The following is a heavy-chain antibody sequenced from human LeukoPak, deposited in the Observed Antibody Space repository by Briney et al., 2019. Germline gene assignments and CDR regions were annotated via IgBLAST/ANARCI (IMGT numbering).Heavy chain of an antibody. D-gene: IGHD6-19*01. CDR1: GGSISSYY. CDR2: IYYSGST. Sequence: SETLSLTCTVSGGSISSYYWSWIRQPPGKGLEWIGYIYYSGSTNYNPSLKSRVTISVDTSKNQFSLKLSSVTAADTAVYYCARRTALEEWLGSAQEYYFDYWGQGTLVTVSS. V-gene: IGHV4-59*12. CDR3: ARRTALEEWLGSAQEYYFDY. J-gene: IGHJ4*02.